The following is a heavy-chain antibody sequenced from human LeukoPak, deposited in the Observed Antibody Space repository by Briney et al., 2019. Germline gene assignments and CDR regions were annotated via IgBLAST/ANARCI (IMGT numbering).Heavy chain of an antibody. CDR2: IYSGGST. CDR3: ARHGGWFDP. CDR1: GFTVSNSN. D-gene: IGHD3-16*01. V-gene: IGHV3-53*01. Sequence: GGSLRLSCSASGFTVSNSNMNWVRQAPGKGLEWISVIYSGGSTHYADSVKGRFTISRDNSKNTLFLQMNSLRAEDTAVYYCARHGGWFDPWGQGTLVTVSS. J-gene: IGHJ5*02.